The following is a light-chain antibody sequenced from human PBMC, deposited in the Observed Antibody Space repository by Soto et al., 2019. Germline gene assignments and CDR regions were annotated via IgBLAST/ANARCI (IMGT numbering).Light chain of an antibody. CDR1: SANIGAAYN. Sequence: QSVLRQAPSVSGAPGQSVTISCTGSSANIGAAYNVDWYQQLPGTAPKLLIYGNNNRPSGVPARFSGSKSGTSASLAIAGLQAEDEGDYYCQSYDSSLSGYVFGTGTKVTVL. V-gene: IGLV1-40*01. CDR3: QSYDSSLSGYV. J-gene: IGLJ1*01. CDR2: GNN.